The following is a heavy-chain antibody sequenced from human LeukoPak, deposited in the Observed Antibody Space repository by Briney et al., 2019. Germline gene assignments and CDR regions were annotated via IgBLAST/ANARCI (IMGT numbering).Heavy chain of an antibody. Sequence: KPSETLSLTCTVSGGSINNYYWSWIRQPAGKGLEWIGRIYTRGGTNYNPSLKSRVTMSVDTSKNQFSLKRSSVTAADTAVYYCARGRYCSADICSGGDAFDIWGQGTMVSVSS. CDR3: ARGRYCSADICSGGDAFDI. CDR2: IYTRGGT. J-gene: IGHJ3*02. V-gene: IGHV4-4*07. CDR1: GGSINNYY. D-gene: IGHD2-15*01.